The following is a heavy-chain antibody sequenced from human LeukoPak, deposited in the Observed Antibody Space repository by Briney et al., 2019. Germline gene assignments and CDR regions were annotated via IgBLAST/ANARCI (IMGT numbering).Heavy chain of an antibody. CDR3: ARELPTCGGWCDP. V-gene: IGHV1-69*04. CDR2: IIPILGIA. J-gene: IGHJ5*02. D-gene: IGHD2-21*01. CDR1: GGTFSSYA. Sequence: SVKVSCKASGGTFSSYAISWVRQAPGQGLEWMGRIIPILGIASYAQKFQGRVTITADKSTSTAYMELSSLRSEDTAVYYCARELPTCGGWCDPWGQGTLVTVSS.